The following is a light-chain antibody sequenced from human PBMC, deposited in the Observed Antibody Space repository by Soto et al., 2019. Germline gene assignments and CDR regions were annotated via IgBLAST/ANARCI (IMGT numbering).Light chain of an antibody. CDR1: SSDVGGYNY. V-gene: IGLV2-11*01. CDR3: CSYAGGPYV. Sequence: QSVLTQPRSVSGSPGQSVAISCTGTSSDVGGYNYVSWYQQHPGKAPKLMIYDVSKRPSGVPDRFSGSKSGSTASLTISGLQAEDEADYYCCSYAGGPYVFGTGTKVTVL. J-gene: IGLJ1*01. CDR2: DVS.